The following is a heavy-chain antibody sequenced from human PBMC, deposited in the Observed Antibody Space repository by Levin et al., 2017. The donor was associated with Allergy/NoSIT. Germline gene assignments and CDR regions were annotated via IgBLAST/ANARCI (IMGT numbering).Heavy chain of an antibody. D-gene: IGHD2-8*01. V-gene: IGHV3-23*01. CDR1: GFTFDTYA. CDR3: PKDRYCTTATCPVDY. CDR2: ISDSGGNT. Sequence: AASVKVSCAASGFTFDTYAMNWVRQAPGEGLEWVSGISDSGGNTYYADSVKGRFTISRDNSRHTVYLQMNNLRAEDTAIYYCPKDRYCTTATCPVDYWGQGVLVTVSS. J-gene: IGHJ4*02.